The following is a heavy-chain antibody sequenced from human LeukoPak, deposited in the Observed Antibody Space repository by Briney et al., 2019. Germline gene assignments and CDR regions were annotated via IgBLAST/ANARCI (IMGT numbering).Heavy chain of an antibody. Sequence: SVKVSCKASGGTFISYAISWVRQAPGQGLEWMGRIIPILGIANYAQKFQGRVTITADKSTSTAYMELSSLRSEDTAVYYCARESVEMATIYSDYWGQGTLVTVSS. D-gene: IGHD5-24*01. J-gene: IGHJ4*02. CDR2: IIPILGIA. V-gene: IGHV1-69*04. CDR1: GGTFISYA. CDR3: ARESVEMATIYSDY.